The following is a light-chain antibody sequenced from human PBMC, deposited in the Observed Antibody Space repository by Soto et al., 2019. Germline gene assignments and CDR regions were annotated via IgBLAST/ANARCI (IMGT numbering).Light chain of an antibody. J-gene: IGKJ4*01. CDR3: QKYNSALLT. CDR2: DAS. V-gene: IGKV1-27*01. Sequence: DIQMTQSPSSLSASVGDRITITCRASQGISTYLAWYQQKPGKVPKLLIYDASTLQAGVPSRFSGSGSGTDFPLTITSLQPEDVATYYCQKYNSALLTFGVGTKGEIK. CDR1: QGISTY.